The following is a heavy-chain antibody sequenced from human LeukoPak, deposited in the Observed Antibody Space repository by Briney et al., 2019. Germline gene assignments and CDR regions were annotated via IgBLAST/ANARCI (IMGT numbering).Heavy chain of an antibody. CDR2: IYYSGST. Sequence: SETLSLTCTVSGGSISSYYWSWIRQPPGKGLEWIGYIYYSGSTNYNPSLKSRVTISVDTSKNQFSLKLSSVTAADTAVYYCARHTAGMPIDLDYWGQGTLVTVSS. D-gene: IGHD2-2*01. CDR3: ARHTAGMPIDLDY. CDR1: GGSISSYY. J-gene: IGHJ4*02. V-gene: IGHV4-59*01.